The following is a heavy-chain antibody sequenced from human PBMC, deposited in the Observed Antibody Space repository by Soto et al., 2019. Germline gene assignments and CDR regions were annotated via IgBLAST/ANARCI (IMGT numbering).Heavy chain of an antibody. CDR2: IWYDGSNK. D-gene: IGHD2-15*01. CDR1: GFTFSSYG. Sequence: QVQLVESGGGVVQPGRSLRLSCAASGFTFSSYGMHWVRQAPGKGLEWVAVIWYDGSNKYYADSVKGRFTISRDNSKNTLYLQMNSLRAEDTAVYYCARGSLLGYCSGGSCTFDYRGQGTLVTVSS. V-gene: IGHV3-33*01. CDR3: ARGSLLGYCSGGSCTFDY. J-gene: IGHJ4*02.